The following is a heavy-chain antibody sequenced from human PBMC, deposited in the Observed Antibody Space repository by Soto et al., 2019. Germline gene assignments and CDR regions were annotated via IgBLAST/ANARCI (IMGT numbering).Heavy chain of an antibody. D-gene: IGHD3-10*01. CDR3: ARKAESYGFDI. Sequence: QVQLVQSGAEVKKPGSSVKVSCKASGDTFTNYAINWVRQAPGQGLEWMGGFIPIFDAANYAQNFRGRVTITADESTSTAYMELSGLRSEYTAMYYCARKAESYGFDIWGQGTLVTVSS. CDR2: FIPIFDAA. J-gene: IGHJ3*02. CDR1: GDTFTNYA. V-gene: IGHV1-69*01.